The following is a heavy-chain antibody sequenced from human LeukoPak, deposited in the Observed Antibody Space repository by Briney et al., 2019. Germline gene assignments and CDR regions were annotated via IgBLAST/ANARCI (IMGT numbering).Heavy chain of an antibody. CDR2: INSSSSYI. D-gene: IGHD6-19*01. V-gene: IGHV3-21*01. CDR3: ARDVHSSGWYKIVDAFDI. Sequence: PGGSLRLSCAASGFTFSSYSMNWVRQAPGKGLEWVSSINSSSSYIYYADSVKGRFTMSRDNAKNSLYLQMNSLRAEDTAVYYCARDVHSSGWYKIVDAFDIWGQGTMVTVSS. CDR1: GFTFSSYS. J-gene: IGHJ3*02.